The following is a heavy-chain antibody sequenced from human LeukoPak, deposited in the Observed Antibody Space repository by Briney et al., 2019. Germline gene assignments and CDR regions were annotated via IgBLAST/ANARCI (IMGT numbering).Heavy chain of an antibody. CDR1: GFTFSNAW. D-gene: IGHD2-8*01. CDR2: IKSKTDGGTT. J-gene: IGHJ4*02. Sequence: GGSLRLSCAASGFTFSNAWMSWVRQAPGKGLEWVGRIKSKTDGGTTDYAAPVKGRFTISRDDSKNTLYLQMNSLKTEDTAVYYCITDLSYFTSDYWGQGTLVTVSS. V-gene: IGHV3-15*01. CDR3: ITDLSYFTSDY.